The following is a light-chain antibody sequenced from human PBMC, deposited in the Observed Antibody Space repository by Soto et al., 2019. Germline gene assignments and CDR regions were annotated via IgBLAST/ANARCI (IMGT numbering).Light chain of an antibody. CDR1: SSNIGAGYD. J-gene: IGLJ1*01. Sequence: SVLTQPPSVSGAPGQRVTISCTGSSSNIGAGYDVHWYQQLPGTAPKLIIYGTTNRPSGVPDRFSGSKSGTSASLAITGLQAEDEADYYCQSYDGTLSGSYVFGIGTKLTVL. V-gene: IGLV1-40*01. CDR2: GTT. CDR3: QSYDGTLSGSYV.